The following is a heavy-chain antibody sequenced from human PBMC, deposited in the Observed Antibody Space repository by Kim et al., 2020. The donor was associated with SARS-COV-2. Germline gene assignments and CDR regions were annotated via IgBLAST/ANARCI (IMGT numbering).Heavy chain of an antibody. J-gene: IGHJ4*02. Sequence: GYGKGRFTNSRENAKNSLYLQMNSLRAGDTAVYYCARSKAVAGIVTPFDYWGQGTLVTVSS. CDR3: ARSKAVAGIVTPFDY. V-gene: IGHV3-13*01. D-gene: IGHD6-19*01.